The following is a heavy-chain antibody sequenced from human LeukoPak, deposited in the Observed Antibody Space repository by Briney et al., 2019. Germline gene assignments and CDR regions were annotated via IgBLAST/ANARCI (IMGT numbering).Heavy chain of an antibody. CDR3: VRDQYLNVMTGFDD. CDR1: GYMFNIYG. V-gene: IGHV1-18*01. Sequence: ASVKVSCKASGYMFNIYGISWVRQAPGQGLEWMAWTSVNNGDTKYGQKFQGRVTVTTDTSTSTVYLELRRLRPDDTAVYYCVRDQYLNVMTGFDDWGQGTLVTVSS. J-gene: IGHJ4*02. D-gene: IGHD3-9*01. CDR2: TSVNNGDT.